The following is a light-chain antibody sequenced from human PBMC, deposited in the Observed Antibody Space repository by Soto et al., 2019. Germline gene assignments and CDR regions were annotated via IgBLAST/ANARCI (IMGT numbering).Light chain of an antibody. V-gene: IGLV1-40*01. CDR2: GNN. CDR3: QSYDSSLSSV. Sequence: QSALTQPPSVSGAPGQRVTISCTGSSSNIGAGYDVHWYRQLPGTAPTLLIFGNNNRPSGVPDRFSASKSGSSASLAITGLQAEDEADYFCQSYDSSLSSVFGGGTKLTVL. J-gene: IGLJ3*02. CDR1: SSNIGAGYD.